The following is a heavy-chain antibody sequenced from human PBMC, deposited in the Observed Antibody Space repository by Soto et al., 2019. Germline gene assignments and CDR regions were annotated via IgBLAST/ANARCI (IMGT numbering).Heavy chain of an antibody. CDR2: ISGSGVNT. CDR1: GFTFSSYT. D-gene: IGHD6-13*01. CDR3: ANPVAAAGTNY. V-gene: IGHV3-23*01. Sequence: GSLRLSCAASGFTFSSYTMSWVRQAPGKGLEWVSAISGSGVNTYYADSVKGRFTISRDNSKNTLYLQMNSLRAEDTAVYYCANPVAAAGTNYWGQGTLVTVSS. J-gene: IGHJ4*02.